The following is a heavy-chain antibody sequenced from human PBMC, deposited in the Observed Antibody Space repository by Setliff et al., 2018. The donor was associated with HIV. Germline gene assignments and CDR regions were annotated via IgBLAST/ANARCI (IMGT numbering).Heavy chain of an antibody. D-gene: IGHD3-10*01. J-gene: IGHJ5*02. CDR3: ARRVDNSGTFPDKNWFDP. Sequence: SETLSLTCSVSGGSLSNYCWNWIRQSPGKGLEWIGYVFASETTNYNPYYNPSLQSRVTLSIDTSKNQFSLKLRSVTAADTAIYYCARRVDNSGTFPDKNWFDPWGQGRLVTVSS. CDR1: GGSLSNYC. CDR2: VFASETT. V-gene: IGHV4-4*09.